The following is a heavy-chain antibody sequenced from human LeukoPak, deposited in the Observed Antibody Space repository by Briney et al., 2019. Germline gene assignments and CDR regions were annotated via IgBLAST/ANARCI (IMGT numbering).Heavy chain of an antibody. D-gene: IGHD3-3*01. J-gene: IGHJ5*02. CDR3: ARDSGPYDFWSGYYTEGPNWFDP. Sequence: GGSLRLSCVASGFTYSDYWMSWVRQGPGKGLEWVSSISSSSSYIYYADSVKGRFTISRDNAKNSLYLQMNSLRAEDTAVYYCARDSGPYDFWSGYYTEGPNWFDPWGQGTLVTVSS. V-gene: IGHV3-21*01. CDR2: ISSSSSYI. CDR1: GFTYSDYW.